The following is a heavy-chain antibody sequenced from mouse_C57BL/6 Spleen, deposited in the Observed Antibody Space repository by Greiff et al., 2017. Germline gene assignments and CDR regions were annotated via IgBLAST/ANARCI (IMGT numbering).Heavy chain of an antibody. CDR1: GFTFSDYG. CDR3: ARPCGGGYWFAY. J-gene: IGHJ3*01. Sequence: EVQGVESGGGLVKPGGSLKLSCAASGFTFSDYGMHWVRQAPVKGLEWVAYISSGSSTIYYADTVKGRFTISRDSAKNTLFLQMTSLRSEDAAMYYCARPCGGGYWFAYWGQGTLVTVSA. D-gene: IGHD1-1*02. V-gene: IGHV5-17*01. CDR2: ISSGSSTI.